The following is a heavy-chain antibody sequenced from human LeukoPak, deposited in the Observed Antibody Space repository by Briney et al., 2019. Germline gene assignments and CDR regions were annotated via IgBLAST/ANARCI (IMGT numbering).Heavy chain of an antibody. CDR2: IYSGGST. J-gene: IGHJ4*02. Sequence: GGSLRLSCAASGFTVSSNYMSWVRQAPGKGLEWVSVIYSGGSTYYADSVKGRFTISRDNSKNTLYLQMNSLRAEDTAVHYCARDRPKYYYDSSGYFDYWGQGTLVTVSS. V-gene: IGHV3-66*01. CDR1: GFTVSSNY. D-gene: IGHD3-22*01. CDR3: ARDRPKYYYDSSGYFDY.